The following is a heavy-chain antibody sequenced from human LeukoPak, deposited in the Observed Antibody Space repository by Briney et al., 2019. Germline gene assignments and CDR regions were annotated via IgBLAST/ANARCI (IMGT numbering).Heavy chain of an antibody. J-gene: IGHJ4*02. V-gene: IGHV3-74*01. Sequence: GGSLRLSCAASGFVFSNFVMHWVRQAPGKGLVWVSRIPTDDNPTNYADFVQGRFTISRDNAKNTVYLQMNNLRAEDTAAYYCARDHYFKIDYWGQGTLVTAS. CDR1: GFVFSNFV. D-gene: IGHD2/OR15-2a*01. CDR3: ARDHYFKIDY. CDR2: IPTDDNPT.